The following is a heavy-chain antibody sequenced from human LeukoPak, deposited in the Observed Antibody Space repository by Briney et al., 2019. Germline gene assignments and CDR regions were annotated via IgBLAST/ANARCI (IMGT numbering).Heavy chain of an antibody. CDR2: INTKSGGT. D-gene: IGHD2-15*01. J-gene: IGHJ4*02. Sequence: ASVNVSCKASGYTFTGYFMHWVRQAPGQGLEWMGWINTKSGGTNYAQKFQGRVTMTRDTSISTAYMEVTRLRAEDTAVYYCTRAEGCSGGTCYYFDDWGQGTLVTVSS. CDR1: GYTFTGYF. CDR3: TRAEGCSGGTCYYFDD. V-gene: IGHV1-2*02.